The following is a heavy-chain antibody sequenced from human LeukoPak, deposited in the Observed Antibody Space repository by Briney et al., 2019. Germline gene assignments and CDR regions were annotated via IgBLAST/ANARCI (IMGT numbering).Heavy chain of an antibody. CDR2: ISSSSSYI. CDR3: AIDGHSKNLDY. Sequence: GGSLRLSCAASGFTFSSYSMNWVRQAPGKGLEWVSSISSSSSYIYYADSVKGRFTISRDNAKNSLYLQMNRQRAEDTAVYYWAIDGHSKNLDYWGQGPLVTVSS. J-gene: IGHJ4*02. V-gene: IGHV3-21*01. D-gene: IGHD6-13*01. CDR1: GFTFSSYS.